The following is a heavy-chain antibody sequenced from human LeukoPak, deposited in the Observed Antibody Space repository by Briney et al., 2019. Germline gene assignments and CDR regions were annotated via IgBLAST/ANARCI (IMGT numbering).Heavy chain of an antibody. V-gene: IGHV4-31*11. CDR3: ARDPYYYGMDV. CDR2: IYYSGST. J-gene: IGHJ6*02. Sequence: SETLSLTCAVSGGSISSGGYYWSWIRQHPGKGLEWIGYIYYSGSTYYNPSLKSRVTISVDTSKNQYSLKLSSVTAADTAVYYCARDPYYYGMDVWGQGTTVTVSS. CDR1: GGSISSGGYY.